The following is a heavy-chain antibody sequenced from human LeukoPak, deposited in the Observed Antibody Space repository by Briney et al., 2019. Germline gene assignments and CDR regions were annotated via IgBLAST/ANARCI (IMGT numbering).Heavy chain of an antibody. D-gene: IGHD6-13*01. V-gene: IGHV4-34*01. J-gene: IGHJ6*03. CDR3: ARGGGISHYYYYMDV. CDR1: GGSFSGYY. Sequence: PSETLSLTCAVYGGSFSGYYWSWIRQPPGKGLEWIGETNHSGSTNYNPSLKSRVTISVDTSKNHFSLKLSSVTAADTAVYYCARGGGISHYYYYMDVWGKGTTVTISS. CDR2: TNHSGST.